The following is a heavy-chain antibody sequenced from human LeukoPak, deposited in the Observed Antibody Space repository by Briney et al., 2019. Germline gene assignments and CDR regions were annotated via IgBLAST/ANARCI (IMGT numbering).Heavy chain of an antibody. CDR3: ARGSEDIVVVVAAAPNVYDY. Sequence: GGSLRLSCAASGFTFSSYWMSWVRQAPGKGLEWVANIKQDGSEKYYVDSVKGRFTISRDNAKNSLYLQMNSLRAEDTAVYYCARGSEDIVVVVAAAPNVYDYWGQGTLVTVSS. CDR1: GFTFSSYW. J-gene: IGHJ4*02. CDR2: IKQDGSEK. V-gene: IGHV3-7*01. D-gene: IGHD2-15*01.